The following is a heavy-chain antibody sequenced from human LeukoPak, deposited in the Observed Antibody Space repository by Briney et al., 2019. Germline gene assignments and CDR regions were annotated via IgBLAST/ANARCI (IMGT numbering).Heavy chain of an antibody. CDR3: ARGHSSSWLGGWFDP. J-gene: IGHJ5*02. CDR1: GGSISSSSYY. D-gene: IGHD6-13*01. V-gene: IGHV4-39*07. Sequence: SETLSLTCTVSGGSISSSSYYWSWIRQPPGKGLEWIGEINHSGSTNYNPSLKSRVTISVDTSKNQFSLKLSSVTAADTAVYYCARGHSSSWLGGWFDPWGQGTLVTVSS. CDR2: INHSGST.